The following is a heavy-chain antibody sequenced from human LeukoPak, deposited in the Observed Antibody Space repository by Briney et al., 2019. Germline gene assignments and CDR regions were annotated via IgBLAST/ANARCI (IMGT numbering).Heavy chain of an antibody. D-gene: IGHD3-16*01. CDR1: GFTFSSYG. J-gene: IGHJ4*02. CDR3: AKDRGGATSPFDY. Sequence: PGGSLRLSCAASGFTFSSYGMHWVRQASGKGPEWVAFIRYDGSNKYYADSVKGRFTISRDNSKNTLYLQMNSLRAEDTAVYYCAKDRGGATSPFDYWGQGTLVTVSS. V-gene: IGHV3-30*02. CDR2: IRYDGSNK.